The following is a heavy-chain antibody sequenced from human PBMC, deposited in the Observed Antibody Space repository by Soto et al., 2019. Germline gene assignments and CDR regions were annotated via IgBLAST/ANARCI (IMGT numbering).Heavy chain of an antibody. CDR2: IYWDDDK. CDR3: AHMAAFTVTTEYFDY. J-gene: IGHJ4*02. CDR1: GFSLSTSGVG. D-gene: IGHD4-17*01. V-gene: IGHV2-5*02. Sequence: QITLKESGPTLVKPTQTLTLTCTFSGFSLSTSGVGVGWIRQPPGKALEWLALIYWDDDKRYSPSLKSRLTITKDTSKNQVVLTMTNIDPVDTATYYCAHMAAFTVTTEYFDYWGQGTLVTVSS.